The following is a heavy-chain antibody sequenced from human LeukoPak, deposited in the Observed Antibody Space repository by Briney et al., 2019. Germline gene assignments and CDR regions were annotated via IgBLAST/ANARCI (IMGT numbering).Heavy chain of an antibody. J-gene: IGHJ4*02. Sequence: GGSLRLSCVASGFSFTTHAMGWVRQAPGKGLEWVSSISSSSSYIYYADSVKGRFTISRDNAKNSLYLQMNSLRAEDTAVYYCARDGIYSYGLIDYWGQGTLVTVSS. V-gene: IGHV3-21*01. CDR2: ISSSSSYI. CDR3: ARDGIYSYGLIDY. D-gene: IGHD5-18*01. CDR1: GFSFTTHA.